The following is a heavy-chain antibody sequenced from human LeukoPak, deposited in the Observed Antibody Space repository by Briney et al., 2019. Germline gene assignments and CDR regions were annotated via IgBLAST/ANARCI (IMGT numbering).Heavy chain of an antibody. J-gene: IGHJ4*02. CDR2: IRMKAFGGTA. V-gene: IGHV3-49*04. CDR3: VRSYDS. Sequence: GGSLKLSCTASGFTFGHFAMSWVRQAPGKGLEWIGFIRMKAFGGTAEYAASVKGRFAISRDDSNSIAYLQMDSLKTEDTGIYYSVRSYDSWGQGTLVIVSS. CDR1: GFTFGHFA. D-gene: IGHD3-10*01.